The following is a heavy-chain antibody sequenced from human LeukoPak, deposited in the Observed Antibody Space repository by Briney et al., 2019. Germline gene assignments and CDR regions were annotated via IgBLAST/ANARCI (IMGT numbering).Heavy chain of an antibody. CDR2: ISANNGNT. J-gene: IGHJ4*02. CDR1: GYTFTSYG. D-gene: IGHD2-15*01. CDR3: ARDFFHGHCAGLSCFLLDY. Sequence: ASVKVSCKASGYTFTSYGISGVRQAPGQGLEWMGWISANNGNTNYAQKFQGRVTMTTDTSTGTAYMELRSLRSDDTAVYYCARDFFHGHCAGLSCFLLDYWGQGSLVAVSS. V-gene: IGHV1-18*01.